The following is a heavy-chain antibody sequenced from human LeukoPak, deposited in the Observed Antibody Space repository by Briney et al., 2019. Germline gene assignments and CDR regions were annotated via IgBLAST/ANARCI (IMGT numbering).Heavy chain of an antibody. D-gene: IGHD6-13*01. J-gene: IGHJ4*02. Sequence: PGGSLRLSCAASGFTFSNYAMNWVRQAPGKGLEWVSSISSTSTYIYYADSVKGRFTISRDNAKNSLYLQMNSLRAEDTAVYYCARVHAAAGDYWGQGTLVTVSS. CDR1: GFTFSNYA. CDR2: ISSTSTYI. V-gene: IGHV3-21*01. CDR3: ARVHAAAGDY.